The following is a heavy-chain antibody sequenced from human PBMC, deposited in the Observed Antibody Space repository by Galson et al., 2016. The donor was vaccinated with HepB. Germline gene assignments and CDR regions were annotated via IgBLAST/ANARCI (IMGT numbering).Heavy chain of an antibody. CDR2: IWYDGSDE. CDR3: ATDKYCVSNDCLHGAYYFDY. Sequence: SLRLSCAASGFPFSRYGMHWVRQAPGKGLEWVALIWYDGSDEYYADSVKGRFTISRDNSKNTLYLQMNSLRPEDTSVYYCATDKYCVSNDCLHGAYYFDYWGQGTLVTVSS. D-gene: IGHD2-2*01. CDR1: GFPFSRYG. J-gene: IGHJ4*02. V-gene: IGHV3-33*01.